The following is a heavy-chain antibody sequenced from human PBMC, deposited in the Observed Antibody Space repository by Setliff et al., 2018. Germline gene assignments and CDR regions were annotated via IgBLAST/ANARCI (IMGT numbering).Heavy chain of an antibody. J-gene: IGHJ4*02. CDR3: ARFSGSGWSYFDY. CDR1: GGSISSSSYY. Sequence: SETLSLTCTVSGGSISSSSYYWGWIRQPPGKGLEWIGSIYYSGSTYYNPSPKSRVTISVDTSKNQFSLKLSSVTAADTAVYYCARFSGSGWSYFDYWGQGTLVTVSS. V-gene: IGHV4-39*01. CDR2: IYYSGST. D-gene: IGHD6-19*01.